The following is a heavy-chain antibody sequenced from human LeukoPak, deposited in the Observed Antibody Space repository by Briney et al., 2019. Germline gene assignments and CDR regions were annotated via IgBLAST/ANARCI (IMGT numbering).Heavy chain of an antibody. D-gene: IGHD3-16*01. Sequence: PSETLSLTCTVSGGSISSGSYYWSWIRQPAGKGLEWIGRIYTSGSTNYNPSLKSRVTISVDTSKNQFSLKLSSVTAADTAVYYCAREGGEFDSAGSRYFYYYMDVWGKGTTVTVSS. V-gene: IGHV4-61*02. J-gene: IGHJ6*03. CDR1: GGSISSGSYY. CDR2: IYTSGST. CDR3: AREGGEFDSAGSRYFYYYMDV.